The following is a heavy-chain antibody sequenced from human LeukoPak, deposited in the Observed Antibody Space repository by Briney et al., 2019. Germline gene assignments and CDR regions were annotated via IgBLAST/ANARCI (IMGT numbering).Heavy chain of an antibody. D-gene: IGHD3-9*01. CDR1: GYTFTGYY. J-gene: IGHJ4*02. CDR2: INPNSGGT. V-gene: IGHV1-2*02. Sequence: GASVKVSCKASGYTFTGYYMHWVRQAPGQGLEWMGWINPNSGGTNYAQKFQGRVTMTRDTSISTAYMELSRLRSDDTAVYYCARIEGGEDAEGAYYDILTGYYQHYWGQGTLVTVSS. CDR3: ARIEGGEDAEGAYYDILTGYYQHY.